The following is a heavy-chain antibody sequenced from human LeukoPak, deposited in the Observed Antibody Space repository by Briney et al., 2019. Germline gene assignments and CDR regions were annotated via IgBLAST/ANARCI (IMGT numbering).Heavy chain of an antibody. Sequence: GASVKVSCKASGYTFGTYDINWVRQATGQGLEWMGWMNPNNGDTGSAQKFQGRLTMTRDTSITTAYMELSSLRSDDTAVYYCAKGGGPAMITDWGRGTLVTVSS. D-gene: IGHD5-18*01. CDR2: MNPNNGDT. CDR1: GYTFGTYD. CDR3: AKGGGPAMITD. J-gene: IGHJ4*02. V-gene: IGHV1-8*01.